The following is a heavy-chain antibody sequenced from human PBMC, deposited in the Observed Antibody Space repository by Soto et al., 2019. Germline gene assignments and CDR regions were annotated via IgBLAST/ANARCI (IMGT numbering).Heavy chain of an antibody. V-gene: IGHV2-5*01. CDR3: AHSYSGPFYVFDY. CDR1: GFSLNTSEVG. J-gene: IGHJ4*02. CDR2: IYWNDDK. Sequence: SGPTPVNQTQTLRLTCTFSGFSLNTSEVGVGWIRQPPGKALEWLALIYWNDDKRYSPSLKNRLTITRDTSKNQVVLTMANMDPVDTASYYCAHSYSGPFYVFDYYGQGTRVTGSS. D-gene: IGHD1-26*01.